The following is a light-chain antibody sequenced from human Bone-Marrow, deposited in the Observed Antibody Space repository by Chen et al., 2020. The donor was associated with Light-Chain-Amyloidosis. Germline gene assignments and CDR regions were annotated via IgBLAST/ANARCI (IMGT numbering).Light chain of an antibody. J-gene: IGLJ3*02. V-gene: IGLV3-21*02. CDR3: QVWDRSSDRPV. Sequence: SYLLTQPSSASVAPGQTATIVCGGNNIGSTSVHWYQQTPGQAPLLVVYDDSDRPSGIPERLSGSNSGNTATLTISRVEAGDEADYYCQVWDRSSDRPVFGGGTKLTVL. CDR2: DDS. CDR1: NIGSTS.